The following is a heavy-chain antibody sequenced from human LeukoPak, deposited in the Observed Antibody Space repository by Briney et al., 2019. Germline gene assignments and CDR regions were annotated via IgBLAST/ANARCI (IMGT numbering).Heavy chain of an antibody. CDR2: INTNTGNP. V-gene: IGHV7-4-1*02. D-gene: IGHD3-16*02. Sequence: ASVKVSCKASGYTFTSYAMNWVRQAPGQGLEWMGWINTNTGNPTYAQGFTGRFVFSLDTSVSTAYLQISSLKAEDTAVYYCAREEYYDYVWGSYRYLGYWGQGTLVTVSS. CDR1: GYTFTSYA. CDR3: AREEYYDYVWGSYRYLGY. J-gene: IGHJ4*02.